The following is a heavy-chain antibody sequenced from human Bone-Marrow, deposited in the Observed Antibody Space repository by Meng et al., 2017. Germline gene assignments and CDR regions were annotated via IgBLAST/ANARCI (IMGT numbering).Heavy chain of an antibody. J-gene: IGHJ4*02. CDR2: IYPGDSDT. D-gene: IGHD5-18*01. V-gene: IGHV5-51*01. CDR1: GYSFTSYW. CDR3: ARLLRYSYGSVPVKTTTQETYYFDY. Sequence: GESLKISCKGSGYSFTSYWIGWVRQMPGKGLEWMGIIYPGDSDTRYSPSFQGQVTISADKSISTAYLQWSSLKASDTAMYYCARLLRYSYGSVPVKTTTQETYYFDYWGQGTLVTVSS.